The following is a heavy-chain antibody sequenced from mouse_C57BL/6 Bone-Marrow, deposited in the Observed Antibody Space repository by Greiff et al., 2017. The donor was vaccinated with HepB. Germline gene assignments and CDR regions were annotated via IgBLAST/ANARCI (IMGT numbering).Heavy chain of an antibody. Sequence: DVMLVESGGGLVKPGGSLKLSCAASGFTFSDYGMHWVRQAPEKGLEWVAYISSGSSTIYYADTVKGRVTISRDNAKNTLFLQMTSLRSEDTAMYYCARAGRNYFDYWGQGTTLTVSS. CDR3: ARAGRNYFDY. V-gene: IGHV5-17*01. CDR1: GFTFSDYG. D-gene: IGHD4-1*01. CDR2: ISSGSSTI. J-gene: IGHJ2*01.